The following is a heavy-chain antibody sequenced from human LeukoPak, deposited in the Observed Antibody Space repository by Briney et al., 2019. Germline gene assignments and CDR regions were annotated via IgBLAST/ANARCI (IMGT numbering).Heavy chain of an antibody. V-gene: IGHV1-69*13. D-gene: IGHD2-2*01. CDR2: IIPIFGTA. CDR3: ARESSTSSLDY. J-gene: IGHJ4*02. Sequence: SVNVSCQASGCTFSSYAISWVRQAPGQGLDWMGGIIPIFGTANYAQKFQGRVTITADESTSTAYMELSSLRSEDTAVYYCARESSTSSLDYWGQGTLVTVSS. CDR1: GCTFSSYA.